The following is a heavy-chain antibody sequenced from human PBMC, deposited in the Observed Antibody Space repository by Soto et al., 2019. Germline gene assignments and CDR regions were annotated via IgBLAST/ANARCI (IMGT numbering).Heavy chain of an antibody. CDR1: GFTVSSNY. CDR3: ARDSSWYYGSGSVN. Sequence: GGSLRLSCAASGFTVSSNYMSWVRQAPGKGLEWVSVIYSGGSTYYADSVKGRFTISRDNSKNTLYLQMNSLRAEDTAVYYCARDSSWYYGSGSVNWGQGTLVTVSS. V-gene: IGHV3-66*01. CDR2: IYSGGST. J-gene: IGHJ4*02. D-gene: IGHD3-10*01.